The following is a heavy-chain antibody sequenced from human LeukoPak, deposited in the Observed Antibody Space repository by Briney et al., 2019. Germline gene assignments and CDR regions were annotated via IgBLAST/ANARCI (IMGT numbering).Heavy chain of an antibody. J-gene: IGHJ4*02. Sequence: SETLSLTCAVSGGSISSSNWWSWVRQPPGKGLEWIGEIYHSGSTYYNPSLKSRVTISVDTSKNQFSLKLSSVTAADTAVYYCARRGSSGYYLGYWGQGTLVTVSS. D-gene: IGHD3-22*01. CDR1: GGSISSSNW. CDR3: ARRGSSGYYLGY. CDR2: IYHSGST. V-gene: IGHV4-4*02.